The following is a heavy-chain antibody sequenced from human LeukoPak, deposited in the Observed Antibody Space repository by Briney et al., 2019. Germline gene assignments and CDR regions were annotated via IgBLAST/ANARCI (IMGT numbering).Heavy chain of an antibody. CDR3: VKDRRYSSNWYYFDY. V-gene: IGHV3-64D*09. Sequence: GSLRLSCSASGFTFSSYGMHWVRQAPGKGLEYVSAISSNGGSTYYADSVKGRFTISRDNSKNTLYLQMSSLRAEDTAVYYCVKDRRYSSNWYYFDYWGQGTLVIVSS. J-gene: IGHJ4*02. CDR2: ISSNGGST. CDR1: GFTFSSYG. D-gene: IGHD6-13*01.